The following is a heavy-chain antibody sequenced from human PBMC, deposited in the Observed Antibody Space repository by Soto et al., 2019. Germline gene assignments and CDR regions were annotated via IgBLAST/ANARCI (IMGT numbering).Heavy chain of an antibody. V-gene: IGHV1-69*01. D-gene: IGHD3-22*01. J-gene: IGHJ6*02. CDR3: AGDGSGYLSRAAHMDV. CDR1: GDTFSSYA. CDR2: IIPIFGTA. Sequence: QVQLVQSGAEVKKPGSSVKVSCKASGDTFSSYAISWVRQAPGQGLEWMGGIIPIFGTANYAQKFQGRVTITADESTSTAYMELSSLRSEATAVYYCAGDGSGYLSRAAHMDVGGQGTTVTVSS.